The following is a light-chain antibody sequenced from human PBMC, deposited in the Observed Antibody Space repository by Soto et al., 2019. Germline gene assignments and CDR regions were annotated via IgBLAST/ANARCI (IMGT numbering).Light chain of an antibody. CDR3: QQLNSYTFT. CDR2: AAS. Sequence: DIQLTQSPSFLSASVGDRVTITCRASQGISSYLAWYQQKPGKAPKLLIYAASSLQSGGPSRFSGSGSGTEFTLTISSLQPEDFATYYCQQLNSYTFTFGQGTKLEIK. CDR1: QGISSY. J-gene: IGKJ2*01. V-gene: IGKV1-9*01.